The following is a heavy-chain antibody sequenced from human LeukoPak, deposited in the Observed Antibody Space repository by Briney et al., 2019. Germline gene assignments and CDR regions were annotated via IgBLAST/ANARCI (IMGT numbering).Heavy chain of an antibody. CDR2: IHYSGST. J-gene: IGHJ4*02. V-gene: IGHV4-59*13. Sequence: PSETQSLTCTVSGGSISSYYWSWIRQPPGKGLEWIGYIHYSGSTSYNPSLRSRVTISVDTSKNQFSLKLSSVTAADTAVYYCARLTNYGSGNYYNDYWGQGTLVTVSS. CDR3: ARLTNYGSGNYYNDY. D-gene: IGHD3-10*01. CDR1: GGSISSYY.